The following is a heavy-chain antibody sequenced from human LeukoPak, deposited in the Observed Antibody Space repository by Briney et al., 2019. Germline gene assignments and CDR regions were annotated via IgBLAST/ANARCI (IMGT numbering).Heavy chain of an antibody. CDR1: GFTVTRFS. CDR3: TKDPNGDYVGAFDP. CDR2: IMFRHGRT. V-gene: IGHV3-23*01. D-gene: IGHD4-17*01. J-gene: IGHJ5*02. Sequence: PGGSLTPAREPYGFTVTRFSITSASQPAGKGMGSHSFIMFRHGRTYNTDSVKGRYTISRDNSQNTLYLQMNSLRAEDTAVYYCTKDPNGDYVGAFDPWGQGTLVTVSS.